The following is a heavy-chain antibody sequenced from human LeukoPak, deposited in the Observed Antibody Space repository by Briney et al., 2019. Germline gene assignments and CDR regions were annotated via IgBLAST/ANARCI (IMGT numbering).Heavy chain of an antibody. D-gene: IGHD2-15*01. CDR2: IRYDGSNK. V-gene: IGHV3-30*02. CDR1: GFTFSSYG. Sequence: GGSLRLSCAASGFTFSSYGMHWVRQAPGKGLEWVAFIRYDGSNKYYADSVKGRFTISRDNSKNTLYLQMNSLRAEDTAVYYCARDQSQYCSGGSCRPDYWGQGTLVTVSS. J-gene: IGHJ4*02. CDR3: ARDQSQYCSGGSCRPDY.